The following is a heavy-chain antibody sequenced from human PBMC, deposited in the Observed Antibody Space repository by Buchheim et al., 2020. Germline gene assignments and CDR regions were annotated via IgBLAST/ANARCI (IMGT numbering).Heavy chain of an antibody. Sequence: QVQLVQSGAEVRKPGASVKVSCKASGYTFTGYYMHWVRQAPGQGLEWMGWINPNSGGTNYAQKFQGWVTMTRDTSISTVYMELSRLRSDDTAVYYCARDDGGNYAFQGQANNFDYWGQGTL. D-gene: IGHD4-23*01. CDR3: ARDDGGNYAFQGQANNFDY. CDR1: GYTFTGYY. CDR2: INPNSGGT. J-gene: IGHJ4*02. V-gene: IGHV1-2*04.